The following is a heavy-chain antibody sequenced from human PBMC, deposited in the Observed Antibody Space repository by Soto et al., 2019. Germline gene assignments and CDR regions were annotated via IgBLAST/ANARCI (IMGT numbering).Heavy chain of an antibody. V-gene: IGHV2-5*01. CDR3: AHVRRDSSGYYYVAPYYFDY. CDR2: IYWNDDK. Sequence: SGPTLVKPTQTLTLTCTFSGFSLSTSGVGVGWIRQPPGKALEWLALIYWNDDKRYSPSLKSRLTITKDTSKNQVVLTMTNMDPVDTATYYCAHVRRDSSGYYYVAPYYFDYWGQGTLVTVSS. D-gene: IGHD3-22*01. CDR1: GFSLSTSGVG. J-gene: IGHJ4*02.